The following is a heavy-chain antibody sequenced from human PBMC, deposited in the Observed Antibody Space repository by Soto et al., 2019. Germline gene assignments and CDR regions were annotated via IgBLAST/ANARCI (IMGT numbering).Heavy chain of an antibody. CDR2: IFWNDDE. D-gene: IGHD5-18*01. CDR1: GFSLTTSGVG. Sequence: XGPTLVNPTQTLTLTCTFSGFSLTTSGVGVGWIRQPPGKALEWLALIFWNDDERYSPSLKSRLTITKDTSKNQVVLTMTNMDPVDTETYYCVHTGYSYDPFGYWGRGTLVT. V-gene: IGHV2-5*01. J-gene: IGHJ4*02. CDR3: VHTGYSYDPFGY.